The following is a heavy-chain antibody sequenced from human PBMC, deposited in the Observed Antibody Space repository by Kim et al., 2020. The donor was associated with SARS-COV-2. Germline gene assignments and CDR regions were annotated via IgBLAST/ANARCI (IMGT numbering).Heavy chain of an antibody. Sequence: ASVKVSCKTSGYTFSDFYLHWVRQAPGQGLEWMGWINPDSGGTKFAQKFQGRVTMTRDTSISTAYLDLHSLRSDDTAVYYCVRDRIRDTGFDFWGQGTLVTVSS. CDR3: VRDRIRDTGFDF. D-gene: IGHD2-8*02. V-gene: IGHV1-2*02. CDR2: INPDSGGT. J-gene: IGHJ4*02. CDR1: GYTFSDFY.